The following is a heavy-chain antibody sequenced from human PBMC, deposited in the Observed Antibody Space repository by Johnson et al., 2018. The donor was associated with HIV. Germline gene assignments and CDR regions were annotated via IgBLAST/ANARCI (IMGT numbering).Heavy chain of an antibody. D-gene: IGHD2/OR15-2a*01. J-gene: IGHJ3*02. Sequence: QVQLVESGGGVVQPGGSLRLSCAAPGFTFSPYGMHWVRQAPGKGLEWVAFRRYDGSNKYYADSVKGRFTISRDNSKNTLYLQMYSLIAEDTAVYSCAKDLSYPKTRAFDIWGQGTMVTGSS. CDR3: AKDLSYPKTRAFDI. CDR1: GFTFSPYG. V-gene: IGHV3-30*02. CDR2: RRYDGSNK.